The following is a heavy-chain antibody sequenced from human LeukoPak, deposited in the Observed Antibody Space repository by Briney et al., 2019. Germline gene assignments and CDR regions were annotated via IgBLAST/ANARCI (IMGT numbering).Heavy chain of an antibody. V-gene: IGHV4-59*08. D-gene: IGHD3-22*01. CDR2: IFYSGST. CDR3: ARHGTSRITMNH. Sequence: SETLSLTCTVSGGSISPYYWSWMRQPPGEGLEWIGYIFYSGSTNYNPSLKSRVTISVDTSKNQFSLKLSSVTAADTAVYYCARHGTSRITMNHWGQGTLVTVSS. CDR1: GGSISPYY. J-gene: IGHJ4*02.